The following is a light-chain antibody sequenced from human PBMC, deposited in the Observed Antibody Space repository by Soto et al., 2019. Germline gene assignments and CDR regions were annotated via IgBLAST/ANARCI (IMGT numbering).Light chain of an antibody. V-gene: IGKV3-11*01. Sequence: EIVLTQSPATLSLSPGERATLSCRASQSISSSLAWYQQKPGQAPRLLIYDASTRATGFPARFSGSGSGTDFTLTIDSLEPEDFEVYYCQQRSEWPRTFGQGIKVEIK. CDR3: QQRSEWPRT. J-gene: IGKJ1*01. CDR2: DAS. CDR1: QSISSS.